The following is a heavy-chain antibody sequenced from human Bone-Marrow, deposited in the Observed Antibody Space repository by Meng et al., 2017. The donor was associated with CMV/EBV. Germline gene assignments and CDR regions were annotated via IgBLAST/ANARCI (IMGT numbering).Heavy chain of an antibody. CDR2: TSYDGNNK. V-gene: IGHV3-30*04. CDR3: ARDIDGYDGSGYFDY. Sequence: GESLKISCAASGFTFSTYAMHWVRQAPGKGLEWVAVTSYDGNNKYYADSVKGRFTISRDNSKNKVYLQMNSLRAEDTAVYYCARDIDGYDGSGYFDYWGQGTLVTVSS. CDR1: GFTFSTYA. J-gene: IGHJ4*02. D-gene: IGHD3-22*01.